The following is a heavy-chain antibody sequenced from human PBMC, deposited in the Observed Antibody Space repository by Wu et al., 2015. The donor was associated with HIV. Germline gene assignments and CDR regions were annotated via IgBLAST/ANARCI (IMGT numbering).Heavy chain of an antibody. CDR2: INPNSGGT. Sequence: QVQLVQSGAEVKKPGASVKVSCQASGYTFTDYYIHWVRQAPGQGLEWMGWINPNSGGTNYAQKFQGRVTLTRDTSIGTAYMELSRLTSDDTAVYYCARNFEVVAATPVAFCYFDYWGQGTLVTVSS. J-gene: IGHJ4*02. CDR3: ARNFEVVAATPVAFCYFDY. D-gene: IGHD2-15*01. V-gene: IGHV1-2*02. CDR1: GYTFTDYY.